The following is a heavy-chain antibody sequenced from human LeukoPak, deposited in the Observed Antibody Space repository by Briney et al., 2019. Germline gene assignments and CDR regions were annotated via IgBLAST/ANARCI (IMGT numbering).Heavy chain of an antibody. V-gene: IGHV1-2*02. CDR2: INPNSGGT. D-gene: IGHD3-9*01. J-gene: IGHJ6*03. CDR1: GYTFTVYY. Sequence: GASVTVSFTASGYTFTVYYMHWVRQAPGQGLEWMGWINPNSGGTNYAQKFQGRVTMTRDTSIGTAYMELSRLRSDDTAVYYCARAFSPPDYDILAAYTDVWGKGTTVTVAS. CDR3: ARAFSPPDYDILAAYTDV.